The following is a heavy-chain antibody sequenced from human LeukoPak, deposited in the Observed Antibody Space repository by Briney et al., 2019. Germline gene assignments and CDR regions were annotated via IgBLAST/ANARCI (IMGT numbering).Heavy chain of an antibody. CDR2: IKQDGSEK. CDR3: ARDQYYYYDSSGYYFDAFDI. J-gene: IGHJ3*02. CDR1: GFTFSRYW. Sequence: PGGSLRLSCAASGFTFSRYWMSWVRQAPGKGLEWVASIKQDGSEKYYVDSVKGRFTISRDNAKNSLYLQMNSLRAEDTAVYYCARDQYYYYDSSGYYFDAFDIWGQGTMLTVSS. D-gene: IGHD3-22*01. V-gene: IGHV3-7*01.